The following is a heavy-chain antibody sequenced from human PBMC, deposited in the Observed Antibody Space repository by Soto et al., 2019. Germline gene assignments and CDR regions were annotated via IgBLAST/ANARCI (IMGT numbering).Heavy chain of an antibody. J-gene: IGHJ4*02. CDR3: ARGVGAYFDY. Sequence: QVQLQESGPGLVKPSETLSLTCTVSGGSISSYYWSWIRQPPGKGLEWIGYIYYSGSTNYNPSLKSRVTISVDTSKNQFSLKLSSATAADTAVYYCARGVGAYFDYWGQGTLVTVSS. CDR1: GGSISSYY. V-gene: IGHV4-59*01. CDR2: IYYSGST. D-gene: IGHD1-26*01.